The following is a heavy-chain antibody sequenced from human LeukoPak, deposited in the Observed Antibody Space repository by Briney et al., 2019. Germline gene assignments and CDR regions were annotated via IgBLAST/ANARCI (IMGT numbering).Heavy chain of an antibody. V-gene: IGHV3-7*01. CDR1: GFTFSSYW. J-gene: IGHJ5*02. CDR2: IKQDGSEK. Sequence: PGGSLRLSCAASGFTFSSYWMSWVRQAPGKGLEWVANIKQDGSEKYYVDSVKGRFTISRDNAKNSLYLQMNSLRAEDTAVYYCAGRIGLDLYDFWSGYPNWFDPWGQGTLVTVSS. CDR3: AGRIGLDLYDFWSGYPNWFDP. D-gene: IGHD3-3*01.